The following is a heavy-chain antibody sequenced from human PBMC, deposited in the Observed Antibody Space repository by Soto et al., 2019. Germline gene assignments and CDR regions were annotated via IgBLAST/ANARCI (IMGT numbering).Heavy chain of an antibody. CDR3: ARHRVGYRDVES. D-gene: IGHD5-12*01. Sequence: GASVKVSCKAPGDTFTSYYLNWVRQAPGQGLEWMGVINPHGGSTKYAQKFQGRITMTRDTSRSTVYMELGSLRAEDTAVYYCARHRVGYRDVESWGQGTLVTVSS. CDR1: GDTFTSYY. CDR2: INPHGGST. V-gene: IGHV1-46*01. J-gene: IGHJ5*02.